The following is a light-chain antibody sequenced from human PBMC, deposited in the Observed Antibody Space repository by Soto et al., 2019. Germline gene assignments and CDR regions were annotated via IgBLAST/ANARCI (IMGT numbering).Light chain of an antibody. J-gene: IGLJ2*01. Sequence: QSALTQPPSASGSPGQSVTISCTGTSRVVGGHDYVSWYQQHPGKAPKLLIYEVTKRPSGVPDRFSGSKSGNTASLTVSGLQADDEADYYCNSYVTGNSLIFGGGTKLTVL. V-gene: IGLV2-8*01. CDR2: EVT. CDR3: NSYVTGNSLI. CDR1: SRVVGGHDY.